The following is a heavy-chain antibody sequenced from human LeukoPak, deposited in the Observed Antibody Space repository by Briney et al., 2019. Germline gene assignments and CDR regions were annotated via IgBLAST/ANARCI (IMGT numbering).Heavy chain of an antibody. J-gene: IGHJ4*02. CDR2: ISGSGGDT. D-gene: IGHD4-17*01. V-gene: IGHV3-23*01. Sequence: GGSLRLSCAASGFTFSSYAMSWVRQAPGKGLEWVSVISGSGGDTYYADSVKGRFTISRDNSKNTLYLQMNSLRAEDTAVYYCAKAPATVTYYFDYWGQGTLVTVSS. CDR1: GFTFSSYA. CDR3: AKAPATVTYYFDY.